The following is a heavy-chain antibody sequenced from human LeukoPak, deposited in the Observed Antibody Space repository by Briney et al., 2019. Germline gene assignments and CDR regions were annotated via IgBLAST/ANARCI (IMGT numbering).Heavy chain of an antibody. V-gene: IGHV3-73*01. CDR2: IRSKANSYAT. D-gene: IGHD2-15*01. Sequence: QPGGSLRLSCAASGFTFSGSAMHWVRQASGKGLEWVGRIRSKANSYATAYAASVKGRFTISRDDSKNTAYLQMNSLKTEDTAVYCCTSGCSGGSCDYYYYYMDVWGKGTTVTVSS. CDR3: TSGCSGGSCDYYYYYMDV. J-gene: IGHJ6*03. CDR1: GFTFSGSA.